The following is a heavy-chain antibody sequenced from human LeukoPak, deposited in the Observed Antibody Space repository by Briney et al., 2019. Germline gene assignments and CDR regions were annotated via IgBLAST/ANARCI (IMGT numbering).Heavy chain of an antibody. CDR2: INSDGRIT. J-gene: IGHJ4*02. V-gene: IGHV3-74*01. CDR1: GFTFSDYW. CDR3: ARDPDSSSWYVDY. D-gene: IGHD6-13*01. Sequence: GGSLRLSCAASGFTFSDYWMHWVRQAPGKGLVGVSRINSDGRITSYADSVKGRFTISRDNSKNTLYLQMNSLRAEDTAVYYCARDPDSSSWYVDYWGQGTLVTVSS.